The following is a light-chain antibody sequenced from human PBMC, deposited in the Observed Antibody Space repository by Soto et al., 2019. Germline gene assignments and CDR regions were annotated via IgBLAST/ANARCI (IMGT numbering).Light chain of an antibody. CDR1: QSVLYSSNNKNY. V-gene: IGKV4-1*01. CDR2: WAS. CDR3: QQYYSPPFT. Sequence: DIVMTQSPDSLPVSLGERATINCKSSQSVLYSSNNKNYLAWYQQKPGQTPRLLIYWASTRDSGVPDRFSGSGSGTDFTLTISSLQAEDAAVYYCQQYYSPPFTFGQGTRLEIK. J-gene: IGKJ5*01.